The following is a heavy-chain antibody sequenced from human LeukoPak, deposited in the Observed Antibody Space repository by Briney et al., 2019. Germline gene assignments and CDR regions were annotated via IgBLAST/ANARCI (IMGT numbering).Heavy chain of an antibody. CDR1: GGSFSGYY. V-gene: IGHV4-34*01. CDR2: INHSGST. Sequence: PSETLSPTCAVYGGSFSGYYWSWIRQPPGKGLEWIGEINHSGSTNYNPSLKSRVTISVDTSKNQFSLKLSSVTAADTAVYYCARGAPPRYFDLWGRGTLVTVSS. J-gene: IGHJ2*01. CDR3: ARGAPPRYFDL.